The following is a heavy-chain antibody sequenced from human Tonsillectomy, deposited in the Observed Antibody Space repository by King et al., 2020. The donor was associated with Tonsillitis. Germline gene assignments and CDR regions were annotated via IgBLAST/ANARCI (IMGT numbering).Heavy chain of an antibody. CDR2: IRDDGTNK. Sequence: VQLVESGGGVVQPGGSLRLSCAGSGFKFSTYGMHWVRQAPGKGLEWMAFIRDDGTNKYYEDSVKGRFTISRDNSKNTLYLQMDGLRAQDTAVYYCAAGPIALGPAGMIWGQGTQVAVSS. J-gene: IGHJ4*02. V-gene: IGHV3-30*02. D-gene: IGHD3-10*01. CDR3: AAGPIALGPAGMI. CDR1: GFKFSTYG.